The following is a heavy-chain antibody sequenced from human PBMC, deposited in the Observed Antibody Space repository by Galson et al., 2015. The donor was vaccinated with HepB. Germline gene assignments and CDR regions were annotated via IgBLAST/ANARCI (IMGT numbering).Heavy chain of an antibody. D-gene: IGHD6-19*01. Sequence: PALVKPTQTLTLTCVFSGFSLSTSGMRVSWIRQPPGKALEWLARIDWDDDKFYSTSLKTRLTISKDTSKNQVVLTMTNMDPVDTATYYCARIGARSSGWDFDYWGQGTLVTVSS. CDR3: ARIGARSSGWDFDY. CDR1: GFSLSTSGMR. V-gene: IGHV2-70*04. CDR2: IDWDDDK. J-gene: IGHJ4*02.